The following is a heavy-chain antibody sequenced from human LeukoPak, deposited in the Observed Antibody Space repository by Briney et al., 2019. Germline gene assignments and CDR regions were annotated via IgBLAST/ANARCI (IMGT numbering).Heavy chain of an antibody. CDR3: GRDYDGSGYYDPH. J-gene: IGHJ4*02. CDR1: GCTISRYE. V-gene: IGHV3-48*03. D-gene: IGHD3-22*01. CDR2: ISSSGSTI. Sequence: GGSLTLSCAASGCTISRYEMNWFRQAPGKGLEWVSYISSSGSTIYYADSVKGRFTISRDNAKNSLYLQMNSLRAEDTAVYYCGRDYDGSGYYDPHWGQGTLVTVSS.